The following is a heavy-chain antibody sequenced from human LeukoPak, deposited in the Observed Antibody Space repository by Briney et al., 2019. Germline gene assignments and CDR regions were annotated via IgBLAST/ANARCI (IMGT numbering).Heavy chain of an antibody. V-gene: IGHV3-21*01. CDR1: GFTFSSYS. D-gene: IGHD6-13*01. J-gene: IGHJ4*02. CDR3: ARDQYVAAAGTAGY. CDR2: ISSSSSYI. Sequence: GGSLRLSCAASGFTFSSYSMNWVRQAPGKGLEWVSSISSSSSYIYYADSVKGRFTISRDNAKNSLYLQMNSLRAEDTAVYYCARDQYVAAAGTAGYWGQGTLVTVSS.